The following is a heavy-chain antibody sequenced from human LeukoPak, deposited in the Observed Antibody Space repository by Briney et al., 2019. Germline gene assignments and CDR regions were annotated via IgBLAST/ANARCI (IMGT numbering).Heavy chain of an antibody. V-gene: IGHV3-66*01. CDR1: GFTVNGAY. J-gene: IGHJ5*02. CDR2: INADGTI. CDR3: ARVARGGWDNWLDP. Sequence: GGSLGLSCAASGFTVNGAYMSWVRQAPGKGLDWVSVINADGTILFTDSVKGRFSISRDNSKNTLFLQMHSLRVEDTAVYYCARVARGGWDNWLDPWGQGTLVTVSS. D-gene: IGHD6-19*01.